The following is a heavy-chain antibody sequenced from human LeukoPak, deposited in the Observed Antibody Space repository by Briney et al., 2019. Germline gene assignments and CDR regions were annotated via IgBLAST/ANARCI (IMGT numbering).Heavy chain of an antibody. CDR3: ASAVAGTSPFDY. D-gene: IGHD6-19*01. V-gene: IGHV3-30*02. Sequence: GGSLRLSXAASGFTFSSYGMHWVRQTPGKGLEWVAFIRYDGNNKYYADSVKGRFTISRDNSKDTLYLQMNSLSSEDTAVYYCASAVAGTSPFDYWGQGTLVTVSS. J-gene: IGHJ4*02. CDR1: GFTFSSYG. CDR2: IRYDGNNK.